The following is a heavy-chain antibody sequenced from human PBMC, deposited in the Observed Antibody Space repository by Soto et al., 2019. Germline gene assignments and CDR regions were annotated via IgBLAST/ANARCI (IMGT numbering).Heavy chain of an antibody. CDR1: GGSISSSSYY. Sequence: SETLSLTCTVSGGSISSSSYYWGWIRQPPGKGLEWIGSIYYSGSTYYNPSLKSRVTISVDTSKNQFSLKLSSVTAADTAVYYCARHSTYSSSSSEWFDPWGQGTLVTVSS. CDR3: ARHSTYSSSSSEWFDP. D-gene: IGHD6-6*01. V-gene: IGHV4-39*01. J-gene: IGHJ5*02. CDR2: IYYSGST.